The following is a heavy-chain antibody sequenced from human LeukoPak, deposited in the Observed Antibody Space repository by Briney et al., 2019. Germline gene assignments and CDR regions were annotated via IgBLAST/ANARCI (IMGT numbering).Heavy chain of an antibody. CDR3: AKGYYDSSGLDAFDI. V-gene: IGHV3-33*06. J-gene: IGHJ3*02. D-gene: IGHD3-22*01. Sequence: GGSLRLSCAASGFTFSDYYMSWIRQAPGKGLEWVAVIWYDGSNKYYADSVKGRFTISRDNSKNTLYLQMNSLRAEDTAVYYCAKGYYDSSGLDAFDIWGQGTMVTVSS. CDR2: IWYDGSNK. CDR1: GFTFSDYY.